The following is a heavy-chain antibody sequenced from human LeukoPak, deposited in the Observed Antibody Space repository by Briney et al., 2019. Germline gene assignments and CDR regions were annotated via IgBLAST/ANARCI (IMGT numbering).Heavy chain of an antibody. D-gene: IGHD3-3*01. CDR1: GGSISSGGYY. J-gene: IGHJ6*03. V-gene: IGHV4-31*03. Sequence: SETLSLTCTVSGGSISSGGYYWSWIRQHPGKGLEWIGYIYYSGSTYYNPSLKSRVTISVDTPKNQFSLKLSSVTAADAAVYYCARDRRITIFGVVRGYYMDVWGKGTTVTVSS. CDR3: ARDRRITIFGVVRGYYMDV. CDR2: IYYSGST.